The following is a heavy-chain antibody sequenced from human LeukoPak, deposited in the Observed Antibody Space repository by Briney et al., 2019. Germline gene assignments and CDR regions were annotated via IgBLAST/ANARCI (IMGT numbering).Heavy chain of an antibody. CDR1: GFTFSSYA. J-gene: IGHJ3*02. V-gene: IGHV3-30-3*01. CDR2: ISYDGSNK. D-gene: IGHD3-3*01. Sequence: PGGSLRLSCAASGFTFSSYAMHWVRQAPGKGLEWVAVISYDGSNKYYADSVKGRFTISRDNSKNTLYLQMNSLRAEDTAVYYCARAGVEYAFDIWGQGTMVTVSS. CDR3: ARAGVEYAFDI.